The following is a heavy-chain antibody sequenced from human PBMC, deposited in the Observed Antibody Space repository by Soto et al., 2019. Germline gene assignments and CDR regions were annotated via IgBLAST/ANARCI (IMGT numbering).Heavy chain of an antibody. Sequence: SVKVSCKASGGTFSSYAISWVRQAPGQGLEWMGGIIPIFGTANYAQKFQGRVTITADKSTSTAYMELSSLRSEDTAVYYCARASIETGGCYYYYYGREGWGQGTTVTAAS. CDR2: IIPIFGTA. CDR3: ARASIETGGCYYYYYGREG. D-gene: IGHD3-16*02. V-gene: IGHV1-69*06. CDR1: GGTFSSYA. J-gene: IGHJ6*01.